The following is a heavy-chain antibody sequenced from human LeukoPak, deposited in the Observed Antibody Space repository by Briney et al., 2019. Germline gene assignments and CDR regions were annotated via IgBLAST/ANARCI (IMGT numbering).Heavy chain of an antibody. D-gene: IGHD3-22*01. CDR2: IKQDGSEK. V-gene: IGHV3-7*01. J-gene: IGHJ4*02. CDR3: ARDAPDYYYDSSGEPDY. CDR1: GFTFSSYW. Sequence: GGSLRLSCAASGFTFSSYWMSWVRQAPGKGLEWVANIKQDGSEKYYVDSVKGRFTISRDNAKNSLYLQMDSLRAEDTAVYYCARDAPDYYYDSSGEPDYWGQGTLVTVSS.